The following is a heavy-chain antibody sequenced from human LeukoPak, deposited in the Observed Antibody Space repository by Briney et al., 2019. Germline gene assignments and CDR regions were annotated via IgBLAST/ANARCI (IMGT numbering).Heavy chain of an antibody. D-gene: IGHD2-15*01. CDR3: ARWARYCSSGSCYSWFDP. J-gene: IGHJ5*02. Sequence: PGGSLRLSCAASGFTFRGYWMSWVRQAPGKGLEGGANLKLDGSEEYYVDSVKGRFTISSDNAKNSLYLQMNSLRVDDTAVYYCARWARYCSSGSCYSWFDPWGQGTLVTVSS. V-gene: IGHV3-7*01. CDR1: GFTFRGYW. CDR2: LKLDGSEE.